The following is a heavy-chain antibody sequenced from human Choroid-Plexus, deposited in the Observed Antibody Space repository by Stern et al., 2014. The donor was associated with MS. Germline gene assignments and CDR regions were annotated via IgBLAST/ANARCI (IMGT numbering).Heavy chain of an antibody. V-gene: IGHV3-30*18. Sequence: QVQLVESGGGVVQPGRPLRLSCVASGFTFGSCAMHWVRQAPGQGLEWGAGVSYDGSNKYYADSVKGRFTISRDNSQNTLYMQMSSLRPEDTAVYYCAKDRQYLTYFFDHWGQGSLVTVSS. CDR1: GFTFGSCA. D-gene: IGHD2/OR15-2a*01. CDR2: VSYDGSNK. CDR3: AKDRQYLTYFFDH. J-gene: IGHJ5*02.